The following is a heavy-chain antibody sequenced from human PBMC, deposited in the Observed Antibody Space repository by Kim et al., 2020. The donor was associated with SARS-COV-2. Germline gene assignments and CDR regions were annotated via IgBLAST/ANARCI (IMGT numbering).Heavy chain of an antibody. Sequence: KYSPSLKSRVSISVDTSKSQVSLRLSSVTAADTAVYYCVRGWTGGRLFDVWGRGTLVTVSS. CDR3: VRGWTGGRLFDV. V-gene: IGHV4-34*01. J-gene: IGHJ4*02. D-gene: IGHD1-1*01.